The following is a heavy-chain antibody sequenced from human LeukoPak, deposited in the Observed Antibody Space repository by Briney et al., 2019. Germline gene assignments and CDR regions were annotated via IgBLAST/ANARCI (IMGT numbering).Heavy chain of an antibody. CDR2: IKSKTDGGTA. Sequence: GGSLRLSCAASGFTFSNAWMSWVRQAPGKGLEWVGRIKSKTDGGTADYAAPVKGRFTISRDDSKNTLYLQMNSLKTGDTAVYYCTTAPGFWSGYYTPSGDYWGQGTLVTVSS. D-gene: IGHD3-3*01. CDR1: GFTFSNAW. CDR3: TTAPGFWSGYYTPSGDY. V-gene: IGHV3-15*01. J-gene: IGHJ4*02.